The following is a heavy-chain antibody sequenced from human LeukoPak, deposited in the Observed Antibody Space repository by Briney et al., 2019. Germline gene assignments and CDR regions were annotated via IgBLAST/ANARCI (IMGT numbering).Heavy chain of an antibody. CDR1: GYTFTSYY. D-gene: IGHD5-24*01. V-gene: IGHV1-46*01. Sequence: ASVKVSCKAPGYTFTSYYMHWVRQAPGQGLEWMGIINPSGGSTSYAQKFQGRVTMTRDMSTSTVYMELSSLRSEDTAVYYCASSEMATTFDYWGQGTLVTVSS. J-gene: IGHJ4*02. CDR3: ASSEMATTFDY. CDR2: INPSGGST.